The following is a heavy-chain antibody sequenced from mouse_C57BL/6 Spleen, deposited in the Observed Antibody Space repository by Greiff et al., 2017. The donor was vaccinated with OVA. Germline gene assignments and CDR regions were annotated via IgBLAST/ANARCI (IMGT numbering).Heavy chain of an antibody. CDR3: AREDWDVD. D-gene: IGHD4-1*01. CDR1: GYTFTDYY. Sequence: EVQLQQSGPELVKPGASVKISCKASGYTFTDYYMNWVKQSHGKSLEWIGDINPNNGGTSYNQKFKGKATLTVDKSSSTAYMELRSLTSEDSAVYYCAREDWDVDWGQGTTLTVSS. V-gene: IGHV1-26*01. CDR2: INPNNGGT. J-gene: IGHJ2*01.